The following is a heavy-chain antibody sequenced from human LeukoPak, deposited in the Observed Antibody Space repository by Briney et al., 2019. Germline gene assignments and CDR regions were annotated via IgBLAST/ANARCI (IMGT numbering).Heavy chain of an antibody. V-gene: IGHV1-8*01. D-gene: IGHD3-9*01. Sequence: ASVKVSCKASGYTSTIYDSNWVRQATGQGLEWMGWMNPNSGNTGYAQKFQGRVTMTRNTSISTAYMELSSLRSEDTAVYYCARKVGYDILTGHPYYYYYMDVWGKGTTVTVSS. CDR1: GYTSTIYD. CDR3: ARKVGYDILTGHPYYYYYMDV. CDR2: MNPNSGNT. J-gene: IGHJ6*03.